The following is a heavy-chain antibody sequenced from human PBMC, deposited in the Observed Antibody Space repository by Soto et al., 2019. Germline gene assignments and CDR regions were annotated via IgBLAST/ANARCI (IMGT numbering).Heavy chain of an antibody. J-gene: IGHJ5*02. Sequence: NPSETLSLTCVVSGCSLSSYYWSWIRQPPGKGLEWIGYIYYSGSTNYNPSLKSRVTISVDTSKNQFSLKLSSVTAADTAVYYCASHIVGATYWFDPWGQGTLVTVSS. D-gene: IGHD1-26*01. CDR1: GCSLSSYY. CDR3: ASHIVGATYWFDP. V-gene: IGHV4-59*08. CDR2: IYYSGST.